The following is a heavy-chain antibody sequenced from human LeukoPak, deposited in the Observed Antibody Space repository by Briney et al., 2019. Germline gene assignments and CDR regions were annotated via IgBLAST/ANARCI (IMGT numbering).Heavy chain of an antibody. Sequence: SETLSLTCTVSGGSINSYYWSWIRQPPGKGLEWIGYIYYSGSTNYNPSLKSRVTMSVDTSKNQFSLKLSSVTAADTAVYYCARARHDILTGYYFYFDYVVQGTLVTVSS. CDR2: IYYSGST. V-gene: IGHV4-59*01. CDR3: ARARHDILTGYYFYFDY. J-gene: IGHJ4*02. CDR1: GGSINSYY. D-gene: IGHD3-9*01.